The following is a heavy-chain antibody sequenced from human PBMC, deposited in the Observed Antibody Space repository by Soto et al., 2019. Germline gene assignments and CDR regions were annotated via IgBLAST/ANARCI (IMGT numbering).Heavy chain of an antibody. J-gene: IGHJ4*02. D-gene: IGHD2-2*02. Sequence: GGSLRLSCAASGFTFSSYSMNWVRQAPGKGLEWVSSISSSSYIYYADSVKGRFTISRDNAKNSLYLQMNSLRAEDTAVYYCARDRDIVVVPAAIRPRSLDSWGQGTLVTVSS. CDR2: ISSSSYI. CDR3: ARDRDIVVVPAAIRPRSLDS. CDR1: GFTFSSYS. V-gene: IGHV3-21*01.